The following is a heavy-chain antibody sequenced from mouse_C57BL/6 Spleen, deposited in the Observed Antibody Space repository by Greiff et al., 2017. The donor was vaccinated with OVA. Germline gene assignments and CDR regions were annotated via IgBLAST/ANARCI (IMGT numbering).Heavy chain of an antibody. CDR2: IDPETGGT. V-gene: IGHV1-15*01. J-gene: IGHJ2*01. Sequence: QVQLKESGAELVRPGASVTLSCKASGYTFTDYEMHWVKQTPVHGLEWIGAIDPETGGTAYNQKFKGKAILTADKSSSTAYMELRSLTSEDSAVYYCTRSLGCDYWGQGTTLTVSS. CDR1: GYTFTDYE. D-gene: IGHD1-2*01. CDR3: TRSLGCDY.